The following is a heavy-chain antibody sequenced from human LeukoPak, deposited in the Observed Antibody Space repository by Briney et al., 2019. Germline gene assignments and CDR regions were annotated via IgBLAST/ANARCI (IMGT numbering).Heavy chain of an antibody. CDR2: IIPIFGTA. Sequence: GASVKVSCKASGGTFSSYAISWVRQAPGQGLEWMGGIIPIFGTANYAQKFQGRVTITADESTSTAYMELSSLRSEDTAVYYCARGGVAGAGFDYWGQGTLVTVSS. CDR3: ARGGVAGAGFDY. V-gene: IGHV1-69*01. CDR1: GGTFSSYA. D-gene: IGHD6-19*01. J-gene: IGHJ4*02.